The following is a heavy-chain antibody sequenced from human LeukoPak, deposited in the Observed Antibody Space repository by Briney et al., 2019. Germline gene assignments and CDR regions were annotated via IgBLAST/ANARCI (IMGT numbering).Heavy chain of an antibody. J-gene: IGHJ4*02. CDR1: GFTFSSYA. CDR2: IKQDGSEK. V-gene: IGHV3-7*01. CDR3: ARVGTLDVDY. D-gene: IGHD7-27*01. Sequence: GGSLRLSCAASGFTFSSYAMSWVRQAPGKGLEWVANIKQDGSEKYYVDSVKGRFTISRDNAKNSLYLQMNSLRAEDTAVYYCARVGTLDVDYWGQGTLVTVSS.